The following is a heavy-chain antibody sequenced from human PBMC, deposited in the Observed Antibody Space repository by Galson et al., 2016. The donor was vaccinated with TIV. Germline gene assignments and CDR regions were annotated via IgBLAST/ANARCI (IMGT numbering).Heavy chain of an antibody. D-gene: IGHD2-21*02. V-gene: IGHV1-69*06. CDR1: GGTFSSYV. CDR3: ALTYCGGDCYPPGGMDV. CDR2: IIPIFGTA. Sequence: SVKVSCKASGGTFSSYVFSWVRQAPGQGLEWMGGIIPIFGTANYAQKFQGRVTIIADKSTSTAYMELSSPRSEDTAIYYCALTYCGGDCYPPGGMDVWGQGTTVTVSS. J-gene: IGHJ6*02.